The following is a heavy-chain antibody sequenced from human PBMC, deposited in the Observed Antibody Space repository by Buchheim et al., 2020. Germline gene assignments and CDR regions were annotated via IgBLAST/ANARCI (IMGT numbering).Heavy chain of an antibody. J-gene: IGHJ6*02. Sequence: QVQLQQWGAGLLKPSETLSLTCAVYGGSFSGYYWSWIRQPPGKGLEWIGEINHSGSTNYNPSLKSRVTISVDTSKNQFSLKLSSVTAADTAVYYCARGLAGLRSLYYYGMDVWGQGTT. V-gene: IGHV4-34*01. CDR1: GGSFSGYY. CDR2: INHSGST. D-gene: IGHD5-12*01. CDR3: ARGLAGLRSLYYYGMDV.